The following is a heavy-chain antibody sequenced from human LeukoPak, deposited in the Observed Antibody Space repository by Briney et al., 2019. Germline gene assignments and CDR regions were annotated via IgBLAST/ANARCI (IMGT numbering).Heavy chain of an antibody. CDR1: GGSISSYY. CDR3: ARYSSSWYYFDY. CDR2: SYYSGST. V-gene: IGHV4-59*08. D-gene: IGHD6-13*01. J-gene: IGHJ4*02. Sequence: SETLSLTCTVSGGSISSYYWSWIRQPPGKGLEWIGYSYYSGSTNYNPSLKSRVTISVDTSKNQFSLKLSSVTAADTAVYYCARYSSSWYYFDYWGQGTLVTVSS.